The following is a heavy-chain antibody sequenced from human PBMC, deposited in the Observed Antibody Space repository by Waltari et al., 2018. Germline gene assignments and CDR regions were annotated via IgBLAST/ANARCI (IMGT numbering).Heavy chain of an antibody. D-gene: IGHD6-19*01. Sequence: EVRLVESGGGLVQPGGSLRLSCAASGIIFSRNWMSWVRQAPGKGLGWVANIKEDGSEKYYVASVKGQFPISRDNAKNSMYLQMSSLKAEDTAVYYCATLDFSGGDYFDYWGQGTLVTVSP. V-gene: IGHV3-7*01. CDR2: IKEDGSEK. CDR3: ATLDFSGGDYFDY. CDR1: GIIFSRNW. J-gene: IGHJ4*02.